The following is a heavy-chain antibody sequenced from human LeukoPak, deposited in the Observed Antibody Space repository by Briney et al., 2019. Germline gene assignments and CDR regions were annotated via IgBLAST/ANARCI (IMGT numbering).Heavy chain of an antibody. CDR2: IYYSGST. D-gene: IGHD4-17*01. J-gene: IGHJ5*02. Sequence: SETLSLTCTISGGSISSSSYYWGWIRQPPGKGLEWIGSIYYSGSTYYNPSLKSRVTISVDTSKNQFSLKLSSVTAADTAVYYCARGGRDGDYIGWFDPWGQGTLVTVSS. CDR3: ARGGRDGDYIGWFDP. V-gene: IGHV4-39*07. CDR1: GGSISSSSYY.